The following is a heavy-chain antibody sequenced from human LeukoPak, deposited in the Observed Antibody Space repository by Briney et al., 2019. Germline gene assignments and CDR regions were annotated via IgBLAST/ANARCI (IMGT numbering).Heavy chain of an antibody. J-gene: IGHJ4*02. Sequence: SETLSLTCAVYGGSFSGYYWSWIRQPPGKGLEWIGEINHSGSTNYNPSLKSRVTMSVDTSKNQFSLKLSSVTAEDTAAYYCTTHREDLDLAEHYYDSSGYYFTDFWGQGTLVTVSS. CDR2: INHSGST. D-gene: IGHD3-22*01. V-gene: IGHV4-34*03. CDR1: GGSFSGYY. CDR3: TTHREDLDLAEHYYDSSGYYFTDF.